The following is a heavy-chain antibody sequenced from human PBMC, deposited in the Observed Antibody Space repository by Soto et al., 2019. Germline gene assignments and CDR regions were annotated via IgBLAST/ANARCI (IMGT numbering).Heavy chain of an antibody. D-gene: IGHD3-9*01. CDR2: IYAGGST. Sequence: GGSLRLSCAASGFTVSSDYMSWVRQAPGKGLEWVSVIYAGGSTYYADSVKGQFIMSRDNSKNTLYLQMNSVRVDDTAVYYCARDPRYDYYYGMDVWGQGTTVTVSS. V-gene: IGHV3-53*01. CDR3: ARDPRYDYYYGMDV. J-gene: IGHJ6*02. CDR1: GFTVSSDY.